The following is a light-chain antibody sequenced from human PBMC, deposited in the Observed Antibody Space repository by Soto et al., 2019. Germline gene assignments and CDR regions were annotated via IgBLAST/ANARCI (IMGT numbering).Light chain of an antibody. CDR3: QQYGSSGGIT. V-gene: IGKV3-20*01. CDR1: QTVINNQ. CDR2: AAS. J-gene: IGKJ5*01. Sequence: EIVLTQSPGTLSSSPGERATLSCRASQTVINNQLAWYQQTPGQAPRLLIYAASSRATGIPDRFSGSGSGTDFTLTITRLEPEDSAVYYCQQYGSSGGITFGHGTRLEIK.